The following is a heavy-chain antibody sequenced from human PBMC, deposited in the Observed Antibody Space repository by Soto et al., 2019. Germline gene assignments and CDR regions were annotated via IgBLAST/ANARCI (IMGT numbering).Heavy chain of an antibody. CDR3: VTSLWFGTQPEI. D-gene: IGHD3-10*01. Sequence: QVQLQQWGAGLLKPSETLSLTCAVYGGSFSGYYWTWFRQPPGKGLEWIGEISPSGTTKYIPSLKSRVNISADTSKNQFSLKVTSVTAADTAVYYCVTSLWFGTQPEIWGQGALVTVSS. CDR2: ISPSGTT. V-gene: IGHV4-34*01. J-gene: IGHJ4*02. CDR1: GGSFSGYY.